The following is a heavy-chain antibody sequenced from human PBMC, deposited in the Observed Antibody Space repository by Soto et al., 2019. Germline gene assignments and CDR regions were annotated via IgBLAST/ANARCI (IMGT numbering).Heavy chain of an antibody. CDR3: AKGGGYSYGTNDAFDI. V-gene: IGHV3-30*18. CDR1: GFTFRTYG. CDR2: ISDDGNNK. J-gene: IGHJ3*02. Sequence: QVQLVESGGGVVQPGKSLRLSCAASGFTFRTYGMHWVRQVPGKGLEWVAVISDDGNNKYNIASVEGRFTISRDNSKNTLYLQMNRLRTEDTAVYYCAKGGGYSYGTNDAFDIWGQGTMVIVSS. D-gene: IGHD5-18*01.